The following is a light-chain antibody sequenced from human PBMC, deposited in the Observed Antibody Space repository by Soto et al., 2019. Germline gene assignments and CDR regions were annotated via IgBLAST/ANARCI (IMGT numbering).Light chain of an antibody. CDR1: QSMSTY. J-gene: IGKJ4*01. Sequence: DIQMTQSPSSLSASIGDIITITCRASQSMSTYLNWYQQKPGKAPKLLIYGASTLQNGVPSRFSGSGSATDYTLTISGLQPEDFATYYCQQSFITPPLTFGGGTKVEMK. CDR3: QQSFITPPLT. CDR2: GAS. V-gene: IGKV1-39*01.